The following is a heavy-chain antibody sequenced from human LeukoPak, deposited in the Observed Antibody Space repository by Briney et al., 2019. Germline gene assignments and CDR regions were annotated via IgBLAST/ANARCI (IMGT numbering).Heavy chain of an antibody. V-gene: IGHV3-7*01. CDR1: GFTFKKYW. CDR3: ARHGSGSPREDY. CDR2: IKEDGSET. Sequence: GGSLRLSCAASGFTFKKYWMNWVRQVPGKGLECLANIKEDGSETYYADSVKGRFTISRDNPKNLLFLQINSLRVEDTAVYYCARHGSGSPREDYWGQGTLVTVSS. D-gene: IGHD3-10*01. J-gene: IGHJ4*02.